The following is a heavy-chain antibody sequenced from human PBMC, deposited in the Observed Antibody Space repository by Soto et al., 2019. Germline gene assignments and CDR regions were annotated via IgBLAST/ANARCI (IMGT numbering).Heavy chain of an antibody. D-gene: IGHD3-22*01. CDR3: ARGRLDYYDSSGYSYYYYGMDV. CDR2: IIPIFGTA. V-gene: IGHV1-69*12. CDR1: GGTFSSYA. Sequence: QVQLVQSGAEVKKPGSSVKVSCKASGGTFSSYAISWVRQAPGQGLEWMGGIIPIFGTANYEQKFQGRVTITADESTSTAYMELSSLRSEDTAVYYCARGRLDYYDSSGYSYYYYGMDVWGQGTTFTVSS. J-gene: IGHJ6*02.